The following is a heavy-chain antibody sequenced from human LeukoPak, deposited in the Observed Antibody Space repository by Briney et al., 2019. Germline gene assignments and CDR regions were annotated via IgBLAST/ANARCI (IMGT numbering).Heavy chain of an antibody. Sequence: GGSLRLSCAASGFTFGNYWMSWVRQAPGKGLEWVAIINQDESEKLYVDSVKGRFSISRDNAERSLFLQMNSLRSEDTAVYYCARGRYGMDVWGLGTTVTVSS. CDR3: ARGRYGMDV. CDR1: GFTFGNYW. CDR2: INQDESEK. J-gene: IGHJ6*02. V-gene: IGHV3-7*04.